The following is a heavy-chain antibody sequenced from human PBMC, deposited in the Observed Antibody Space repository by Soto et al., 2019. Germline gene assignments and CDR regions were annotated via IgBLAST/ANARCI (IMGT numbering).Heavy chain of an antibody. Sequence: QVQLVQSGAEVKKPGSSVKVSCKASGGTFSSYAISWVRQAPGQGLEWMGGIIPIFGTANYAQKFQGRVTITGDESTSTAYMELSSLRSEDTAVYYCARRYYYDSSGYMYWYFDLWGRGTLVTVSS. CDR1: GGTFSSYA. CDR2: IIPIFGTA. CDR3: ARRYYYDSSGYMYWYFDL. V-gene: IGHV1-69*12. D-gene: IGHD3-22*01. J-gene: IGHJ2*01.